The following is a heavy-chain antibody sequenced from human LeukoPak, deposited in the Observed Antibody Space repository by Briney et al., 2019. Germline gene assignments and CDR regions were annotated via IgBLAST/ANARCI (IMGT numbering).Heavy chain of an antibody. Sequence: GGSLRLSCAASGFTFSDYEINWVRQAPGRGLEWVSYISHSGTLINYADSVKGRFTVSRDNARNSLYLQLNSLRADDTAVYYCAREAASCGGYCLDYWGQGTLVTVSS. V-gene: IGHV3-48*03. CDR3: AREAASCGGYCLDY. CDR1: GFTFSDYE. CDR2: ISHSGTLI. J-gene: IGHJ4*02. D-gene: IGHD2-21*01.